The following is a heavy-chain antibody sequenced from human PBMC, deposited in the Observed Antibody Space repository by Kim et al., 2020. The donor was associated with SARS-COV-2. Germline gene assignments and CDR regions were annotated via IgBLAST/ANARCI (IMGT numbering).Heavy chain of an antibody. V-gene: IGHV3-48*04. CDR3: ARDRYCGGDCYSEGMDV. CDR2: ISSSSSTI. CDR1: GFTFSSYS. J-gene: IGHJ6*02. Sequence: GGSLRLSCAASGFTFSSYSMNWVRQAPGKGLEWVSYISSSSSTIYYADSVKGRFTISRDNAKNSLYLQMNSLRAEDTAVYYCARDRYCGGDCYSEGMDVWDQGTTVTVSS. D-gene: IGHD2-21*02.